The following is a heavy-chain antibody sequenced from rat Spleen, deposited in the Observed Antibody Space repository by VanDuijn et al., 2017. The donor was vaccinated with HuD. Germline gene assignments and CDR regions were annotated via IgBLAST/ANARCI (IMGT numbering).Heavy chain of an antibody. CDR2: ITPNGDNT. J-gene: IGHJ3*01. D-gene: IGHD1-11*01. CDR1: GFTFNNYW. Sequence: EVQLVESDGGLVQPGRSLKLSCVASGFTFNNYWMTWIRQAPGKGLEWVATITPNGDNTYYRDSVKGRFTISRDNAKSILYLQMDSLRSEDTATYYCARDYGGYSDWFAYWGQGTLVTVSS. CDR3: ARDYGGYSDWFAY. V-gene: IGHV5-31*01.